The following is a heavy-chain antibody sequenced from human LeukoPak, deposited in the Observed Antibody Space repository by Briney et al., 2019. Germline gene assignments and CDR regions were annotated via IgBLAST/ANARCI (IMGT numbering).Heavy chain of an antibody. V-gene: IGHV3-7*01. Sequence: PGGSLRLSCAASGFTFATYWMSWVRQAPGKGLEWVATIKQDGSEKYYVDSVKGRFTISRDNAKNSLYVQMNSLRAEDTAVYYCTRDRNYYDGSGYYLYWGQGILVTVSS. D-gene: IGHD3-22*01. CDR2: IKQDGSEK. CDR3: TRDRNYYDGSGYYLY. J-gene: IGHJ4*02. CDR1: GFTFATYW.